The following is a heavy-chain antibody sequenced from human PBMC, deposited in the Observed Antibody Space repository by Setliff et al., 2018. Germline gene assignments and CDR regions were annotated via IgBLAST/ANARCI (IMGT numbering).Heavy chain of an antibody. CDR1: GGSISSDSHY. Sequence: SETLSLTCTVSGGSISSDSHYWGWVRQPAGKGLELIGQIYTSGRTNYNPSLKSRLTISLDTSKNQFSLRLNSVTAADTAVYYCARGITSGGYWGQSFFYLDVWGRGTTVTVSS. CDR2: IYTSGRT. V-gene: IGHV4-61*09. CDR3: ARGITSGGYWGQSFFYLDV. D-gene: IGHD3-22*01. J-gene: IGHJ6*03.